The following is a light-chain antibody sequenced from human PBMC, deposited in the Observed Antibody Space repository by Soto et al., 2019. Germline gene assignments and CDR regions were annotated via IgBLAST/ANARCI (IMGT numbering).Light chain of an antibody. CDR3: SSYRHINTRV. CDR1: SSDVGRYNY. CDR2: EVS. J-gene: IGLJ1*01. V-gene: IGLV2-14*01. Sequence: QSALTQPASVSGSPGQSITISCTGTSSDVGRYNYVSWYQQHPGKAPKLMIYEVSNRPSGVSNRFSGSKSGNTASLTISGLQAEDEADYYGSSYRHINTRVFGTGTKLTVL.